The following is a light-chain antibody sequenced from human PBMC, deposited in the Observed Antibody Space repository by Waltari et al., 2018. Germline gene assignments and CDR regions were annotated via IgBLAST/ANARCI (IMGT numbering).Light chain of an antibody. V-gene: IGLV2-8*01. J-gene: IGLJ2*01. CDR2: EVD. CDR1: SSDIGAYKY. CDR3: SSYAGSNKLI. Sequence: QSALTQPPSASGSPGQTVIISCTGTSSDIGAYKYVSWDQQIPGRAPALIIYEVDRRPPGVPERFPGSKSGNTASLTVSGLQTEDEGDYYCSSYAGSNKLIFGGVTKLTVL.